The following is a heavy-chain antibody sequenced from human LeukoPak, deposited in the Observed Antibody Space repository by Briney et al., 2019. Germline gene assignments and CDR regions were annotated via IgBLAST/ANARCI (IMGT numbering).Heavy chain of an antibody. CDR1: GFTFSSYG. CDR2: ISYDGSNK. V-gene: IGHV3-30*18. D-gene: IGHD6-13*01. J-gene: IGHJ4*02. CDR3: AKDRYSSSWSPHFDY. Sequence: GGSLRLSCAASGFTFSSYGMHWVRQAPGKGLEWVAVISYDGSNKYYADSVKGRFTISRDNSKNTLYLQMNSLRAEDTAVYYCAKDRYSSSWSPHFDYWGQGTLVTVSS.